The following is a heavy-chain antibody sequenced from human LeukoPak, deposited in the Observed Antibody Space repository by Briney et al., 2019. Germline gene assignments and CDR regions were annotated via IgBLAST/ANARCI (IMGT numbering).Heavy chain of an antibody. CDR1: GFTFSGYW. J-gene: IGHJ4*02. V-gene: IGHV3-74*01. D-gene: IGHD4-17*01. Sequence: PGGSLRLSCAASGFTFSGYWMHWVRQVPGKGLVWVSRINDDGRYTVYADSVKGRFTISRDNAKNTLYLQMNSLRAEDTAVYYCARQEDHDYGDYYFDYWGQGTLVTVSS. CDR3: ARQEDHDYGDYYFDY. CDR2: INDDGRYT.